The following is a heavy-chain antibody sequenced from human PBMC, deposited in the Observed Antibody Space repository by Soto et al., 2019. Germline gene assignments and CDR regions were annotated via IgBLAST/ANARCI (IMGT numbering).Heavy chain of an antibody. V-gene: IGHV3-23*01. D-gene: IGHD1-26*01. CDR1: GLTFSNYA. CDR3: AREGDWYYGMDV. J-gene: IGHJ6*02. CDR2: ISASGGST. Sequence: PGGSLRLSCAASGLTFSNYAMSWVRQAPGKGLEWVSAISASGGSTYYADSVKGRFTVSRDNAKNSLYLQMNSLRDEDTAVYYCAREGDWYYGMDVWGQGTTVTVSS.